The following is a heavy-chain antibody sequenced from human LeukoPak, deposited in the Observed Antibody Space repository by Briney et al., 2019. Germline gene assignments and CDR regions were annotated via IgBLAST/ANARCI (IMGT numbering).Heavy chain of an antibody. CDR1: GFTFSNAW. D-gene: IGHD1-26*01. J-gene: IGHJ6*02. V-gene: IGHV3-15*07. Sequence: PGGSLRLSCAASGFTFSNAWMNWVRQAPGKGLEWVGRIKSKTDGGTTDYAAPVKGRFTISRDDSENTLYLQMNSLKTEDTAVYYCTTDSAYYYYGMDVWGQGTTVTVSS. CDR2: IKSKTDGGTT. CDR3: TTDSAYYYYGMDV.